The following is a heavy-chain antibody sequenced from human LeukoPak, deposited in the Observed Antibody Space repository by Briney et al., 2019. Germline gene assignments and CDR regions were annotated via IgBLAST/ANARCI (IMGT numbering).Heavy chain of an antibody. V-gene: IGHV3-30*15. D-gene: IGHD3-22*01. Sequence: PGGSLRLSCAASGLTFSSDDMHWVRQAPGKGPEWVAVVTYDGRNKFYGDSVKGRFTISRDNSKDTLYLQMSGLTVEDTAVYYCARTYDSSRYQDYFDYWGQGTLVTVSS. CDR1: GLTFSSDD. CDR2: VTYDGRNK. J-gene: IGHJ4*02. CDR3: ARTYDSSRYQDYFDY.